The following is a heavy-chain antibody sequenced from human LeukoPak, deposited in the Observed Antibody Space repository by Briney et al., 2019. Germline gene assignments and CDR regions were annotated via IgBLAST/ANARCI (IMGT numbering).Heavy chain of an antibody. CDR3: ARDENWGFDY. J-gene: IGHJ4*02. Sequence: GGSLRLSCAASGFTFSTYSMNWVRQAPGKGLEWVSYISGSSKTIYYADSVKGRFTISRDNAKNSLYLQMYSLRDEDTAVYYCARDENWGFDYWGQGTLVSVSS. CDR2: ISGSSKTI. CDR1: GFTFSTYS. V-gene: IGHV3-48*02. D-gene: IGHD7-27*01.